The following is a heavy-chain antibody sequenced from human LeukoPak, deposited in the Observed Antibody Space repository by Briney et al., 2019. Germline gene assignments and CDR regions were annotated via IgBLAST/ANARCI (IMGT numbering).Heavy chain of an antibody. CDR2: ISYDGNNK. Sequence: GGFLRLSCAASGFTFSTYAMHWVRQAPGKGLEWVALISYDGNNKYYADSVKGRFSISRDNSKNTLFLQMNSLRVDDTAVYYCAGSIGYCSNGVCAEGLHYWGQGTLVTVSS. CDR1: GFTFSTYA. D-gene: IGHD2-8*01. J-gene: IGHJ4*02. V-gene: IGHV3-30*01. CDR3: AGSIGYCSNGVCAEGLHY.